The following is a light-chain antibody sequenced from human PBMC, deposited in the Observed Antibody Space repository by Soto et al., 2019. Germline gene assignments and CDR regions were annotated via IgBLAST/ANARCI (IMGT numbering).Light chain of an antibody. V-gene: IGKV1-5*01. J-gene: IGKJ1*01. CDR1: QSISSW. CDR3: QQYNSYSGT. CDR2: DAS. Sequence: DIQITQSPSTLSASVGDRVTITCRASQSISSWLAWYQQKPGKAPKLLIYDASSLESGVPSRFSGSGSGTEFTLTISSLQPDDFATYYCQQYNSYSGTFGXGTKV.